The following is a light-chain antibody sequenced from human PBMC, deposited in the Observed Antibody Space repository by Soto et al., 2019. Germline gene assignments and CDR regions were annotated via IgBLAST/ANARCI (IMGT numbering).Light chain of an antibody. CDR1: QGLSSY. J-gene: IGKJ4*01. V-gene: IGKV1-9*01. CDR3: QQVNNYPLT. CDR2: AAS. Sequence: IQFTQSPSSLSGCVGDRVTITFRSSQGLSSYLAWYQQKPGKAPKLLIYAASTLQTGVPSRFSGSESGTDFTLTISSLQTEDFATYSCQQVNNYPLTFGRGTKVDIK.